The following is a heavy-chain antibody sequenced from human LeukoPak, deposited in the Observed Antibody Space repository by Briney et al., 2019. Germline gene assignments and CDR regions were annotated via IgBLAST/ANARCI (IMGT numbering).Heavy chain of an antibody. CDR3: AKREGSYDSSGYYYYYYMDV. D-gene: IGHD3-22*01. Sequence: GGSLRLSCAASGFTFSSYATSWVRQAPGKGLEWVSAISGSGGSTYYADSVKGRFTISRDNSKNTLYLQMNSLRAEDTAVYYCAKREGSYDSSGYYYYYYMDVWGKGTTVTVSS. CDR2: ISGSGGST. CDR1: GFTFSSYA. J-gene: IGHJ6*03. V-gene: IGHV3-23*01.